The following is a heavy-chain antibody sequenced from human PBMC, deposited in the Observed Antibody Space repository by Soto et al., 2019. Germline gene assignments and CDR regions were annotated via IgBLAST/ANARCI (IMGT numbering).Heavy chain of an antibody. CDR2: INPSGGST. CDR3: ASALHCFSTSCHFSDAFDI. D-gene: IGHD2-2*01. J-gene: IGHJ3*02. Sequence: ASVKVSCKASGYTFTSYYMHWVRQAPGQGLEWMGIINPSGGSTSYAQKFQGRVTMTRDTSTSTVYMELSSLGSEDTAVYYCASALHCFSTSCHFSDAFDIWGQGTMVTVSS. CDR1: GYTFTSYY. V-gene: IGHV1-46*03.